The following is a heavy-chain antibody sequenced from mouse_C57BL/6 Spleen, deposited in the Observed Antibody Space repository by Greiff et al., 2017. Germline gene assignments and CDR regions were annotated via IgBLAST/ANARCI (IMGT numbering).Heavy chain of an antibody. V-gene: IGHV8-12*01. CDR3: ARSAYYYYDEGWFAY. J-gene: IGHJ3*01. CDR2: IYWDDDT. D-gene: IGHD2-4*01. Sequence: ESGPGILQSSQTLSLTCSFSGFSLSTSGMGVSWIRQPSGKGLEWLAHIYWDDDTRYNPSLKSRLTISKDTSRNQVFLKITSVDTADTATYYCARSAYYYYDEGWFAYWGQGTLVTVSA. CDR1: GFSLSTSGMG.